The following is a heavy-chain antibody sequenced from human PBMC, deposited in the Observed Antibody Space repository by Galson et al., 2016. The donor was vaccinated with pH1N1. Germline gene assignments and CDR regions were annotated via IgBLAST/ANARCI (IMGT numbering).Heavy chain of an antibody. Sequence: SLRLSCAASGFTFRNYGASWVRQAPGKGLEWVSFLSASGGSTYYADSVKGRFTISRDNSKNTLFLQMNSLRAEDAAVYYCARERSSGWEFYFDQWGQGTLVTVSS. J-gene: IGHJ4*02. CDR2: LSASGGST. CDR3: ARERSSGWEFYFDQ. V-gene: IGHV3-23*01. CDR1: GFTFRNYG. D-gene: IGHD6-19*01.